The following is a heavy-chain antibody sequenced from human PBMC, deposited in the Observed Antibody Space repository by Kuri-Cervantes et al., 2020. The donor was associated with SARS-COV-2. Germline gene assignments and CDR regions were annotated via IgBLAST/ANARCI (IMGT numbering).Heavy chain of an antibody. D-gene: IGHD3-22*01. CDR3: ARGGSMIVVRRYFNY. CDR2: INHSGST. V-gene: IGHV4-39*07. Sequence: SETLSLTCTVSGDSISSSSYYWGWIRQPSGKGLEWIGEINHSGSTNYNPSLKSRVTISVDTSKNQFSLKLSSVTAADTAVYYCARGGSMIVVRRYFNYWGQGTLVTVSS. CDR1: GDSISSSSYY. J-gene: IGHJ4*02.